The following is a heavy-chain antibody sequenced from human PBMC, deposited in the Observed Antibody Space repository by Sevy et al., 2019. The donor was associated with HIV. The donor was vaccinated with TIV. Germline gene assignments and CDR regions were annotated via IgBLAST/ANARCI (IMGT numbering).Heavy chain of an antibody. J-gene: IGHJ6*02. CDR3: ARDHVVVEPLANYGMDV. CDR1: GFIVSEFY. V-gene: IGHV3-11*01. Sequence: GGSLRLSCAASGFIVSEFYMSWVRQAPGKGLEWISYISSRGTTIYYADSVKGRFTISRDNAKNSLYLQMNSLTAEDTAVYYCARDHVVVEPLANYGMDVWGQGTTVTVSS. CDR2: ISSRGTTI. D-gene: IGHD2-2*01.